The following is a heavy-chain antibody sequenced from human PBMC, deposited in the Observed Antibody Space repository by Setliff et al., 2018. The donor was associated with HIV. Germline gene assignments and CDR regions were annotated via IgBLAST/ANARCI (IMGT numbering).Heavy chain of an antibody. Sequence: ASVKVSCKPSAHPRYYYMHWVRQVPGIGLQWMGVINPSGGLTDYPQKFQGRVTMTTDTSTNTAYMELRGLTSDDTAVYYCARDGGYYVFEHWGQGTLVTVSS. CDR1: AHPRYYY. CDR2: INPSGGLT. J-gene: IGHJ4*02. V-gene: IGHV1-46*01. CDR3: ARDGGYYVFEH. D-gene: IGHD3-3*01.